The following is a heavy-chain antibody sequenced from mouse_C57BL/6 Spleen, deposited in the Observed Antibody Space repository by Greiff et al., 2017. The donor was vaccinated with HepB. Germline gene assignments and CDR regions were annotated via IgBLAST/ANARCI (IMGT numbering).Heavy chain of an antibody. V-gene: IGHV1-15*01. CDR2: IDPETGGT. J-gene: IGHJ4*01. Sequence: VQLQQSGAELVRPGASVTLSCKASGYTFTDYEMHWVKQTPVHGLEWIGAIDPETGGTAYNQKFKGKAILTADKSSSTAYMELRSLTSEDSAVYYCTRDGPCAMDYWGQGTSVTVSS. CDR3: TRDGPCAMDY. CDR1: GYTFTDYE.